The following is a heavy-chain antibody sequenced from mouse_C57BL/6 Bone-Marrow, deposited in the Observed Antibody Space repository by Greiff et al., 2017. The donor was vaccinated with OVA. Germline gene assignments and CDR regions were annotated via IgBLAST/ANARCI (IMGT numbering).Heavy chain of an antibody. CDR1: GYTFTSYW. Sequence: QVQLQQPGAELVKPGASVKLSCKASGYTFTSYWMQWVKQRPGQGLEWIGEIDPSDSYTNYNQKFKGKATLTVDTSSSTAYMQRSSLTSEDSAVYYCARYPYYYGSSYGFDYWGQGTTLTVSS. V-gene: IGHV1-50*01. D-gene: IGHD1-1*01. J-gene: IGHJ2*01. CDR2: IDPSDSYT. CDR3: ARYPYYYGSSYGFDY.